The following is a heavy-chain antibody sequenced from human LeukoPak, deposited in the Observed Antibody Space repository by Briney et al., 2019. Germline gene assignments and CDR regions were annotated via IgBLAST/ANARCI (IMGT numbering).Heavy chain of an antibody. J-gene: IGHJ3*02. V-gene: IGHV4-59*11. D-gene: IGHD4-17*01. Sequence: ASGTLSLTCAASGDSFSSHYWTWIRQPPGKGLEWIGYISYIGSTNYNPSLKSRVTIPIDTSKNQFPLRLSSVTAADTAVYYCARDLVTVTKGFDIWGQGTMVSVSS. CDR3: ARDLVTVTKGFDI. CDR2: ISYIGST. CDR1: GDSFSSHY.